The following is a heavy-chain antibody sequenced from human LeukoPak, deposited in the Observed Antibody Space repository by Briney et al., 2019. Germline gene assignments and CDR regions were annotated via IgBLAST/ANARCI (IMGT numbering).Heavy chain of an antibody. CDR2: ISAYNGNT. D-gene: IGHD2-15*01. CDR1: GYTFTSYG. CDR3: VVVVAATNWFDP. Sequence: GASVKVSCKASGYTFTSYGISWVRQAPGQGLEWMGWISAYNGNTNYAQKLQGRVTVTTDTSTSTAYMELRSLRSDDTAVYYCVVVVAATNWFDPWGQGTLVTVSS. J-gene: IGHJ5*02. V-gene: IGHV1-18*01.